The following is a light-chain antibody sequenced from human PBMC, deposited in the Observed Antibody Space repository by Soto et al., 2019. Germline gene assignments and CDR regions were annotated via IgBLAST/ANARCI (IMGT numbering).Light chain of an antibody. CDR1: SSDVGGYNY. CDR2: DVS. CDR3: SSYTSSSTLGV. V-gene: IGLV2-14*01. J-gene: IGLJ2*01. Sequence: QSVLTQPASVSGSPGQSITISCTGTSSDVGGYNYVSWYQQHPGKAPKLMIYDVSNRPSGVSNRFSGSESGNTASLTISGLQAEDEADYYCSSYTSSSTLGVFGGGTKLTVL.